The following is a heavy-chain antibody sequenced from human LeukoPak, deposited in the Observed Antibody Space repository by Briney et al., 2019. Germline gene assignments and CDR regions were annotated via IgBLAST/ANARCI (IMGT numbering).Heavy chain of an antibody. CDR1: GGTFSSYA. J-gene: IGHJ4*02. V-gene: IGHV1-69*13. CDR2: IIPIFGTA. Sequence: SVKVSCKASGGTFSSYAISWVRQAPGQGLEWMGGIIPIFGTANYAQKFQGRVTITADESTSTAYMELSSVRSEDTAVYYCARGAERWLQGKLDYWGQGTLVTVSS. CDR3: ARGAERWLQGKLDY. D-gene: IGHD5-24*01.